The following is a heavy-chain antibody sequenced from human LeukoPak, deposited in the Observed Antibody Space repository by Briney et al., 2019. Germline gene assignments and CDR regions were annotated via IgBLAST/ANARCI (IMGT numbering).Heavy chain of an antibody. D-gene: IGHD2-2*02. V-gene: IGHV3-74*01. J-gene: IGHJ6*03. CDR3: ARGPWQLYGYYYYMDV. CDR1: GFTFSSYW. CDR2: INSDGSST. Sequence: GGSLRLSCAASGFTFSSYWMHWVRQAPGKGLVWVSRINSDGSSTSYADSVKGRFTISRDNAKNTLYLQMSSLRSEDTAVYYCARGPWQLYGYYYYMDVWGKGTTVTVSS.